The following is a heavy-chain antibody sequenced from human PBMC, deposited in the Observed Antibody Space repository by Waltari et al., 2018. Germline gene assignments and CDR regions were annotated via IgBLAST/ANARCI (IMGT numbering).Heavy chain of an antibody. CDR3: VRASYNGAYARGYYYYGLDV. Sequence: EVQLVESGGGLVQPGGSLRLSCAASGFTFSTYWMHWVRQAPGKGPVGVSRSRGEWTRKFYAESVTVRFAVARDNAKNTLYLQMNNLRAEDTAIYHCVRASYNGAYARGYYYYGLDVWGPGTMVTVSS. CDR2: SRGEWTRK. V-gene: IGHV3-74*01. CDR1: GFTFSTYW. J-gene: IGHJ6*02. D-gene: IGHD2-8*01.